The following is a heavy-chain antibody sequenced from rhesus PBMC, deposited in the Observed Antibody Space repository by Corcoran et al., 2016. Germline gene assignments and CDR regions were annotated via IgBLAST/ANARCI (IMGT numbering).Heavy chain of an antibody. CDR3: ARLTNAVTPFDY. D-gene: IGHD4-23*01. V-gene: IGHV4-169*01. CDR2: INGRGSRT. CDR1: GGSISSNH. J-gene: IGHJ4*01. Sequence: QLQLQESGPGLVKPSETLSVTCAVSGGSISSNHCSWIRQPPGKGLGWIGRINGRGSRTNYNPSLQRRVTLSVDPSKNQLSLKLSSLTAADTAVYYCARLTNAVTPFDYWGQGVLVTVSS.